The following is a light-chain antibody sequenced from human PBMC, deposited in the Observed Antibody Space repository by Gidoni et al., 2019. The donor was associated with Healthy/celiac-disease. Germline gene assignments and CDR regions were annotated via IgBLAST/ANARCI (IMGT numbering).Light chain of an antibody. J-gene: IGKJ1*01. Sequence: EMVLTQSPGTLSLSPGERATLSCRASQCVSSSYLAWYQQKPGQAPRLLIYGASSRATGIPDRFSGSGSGTAFTLTISRLEPEDFAVYYCQQYGSSPTFGQGTKVEIK. CDR3: QQYGSSPT. V-gene: IGKV3-20*01. CDR2: GAS. CDR1: QCVSSSY.